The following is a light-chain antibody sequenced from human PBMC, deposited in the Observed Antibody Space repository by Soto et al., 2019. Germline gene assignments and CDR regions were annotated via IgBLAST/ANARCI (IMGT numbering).Light chain of an antibody. V-gene: IGKV3-20*01. CDR2: GAS. CDR1: QSVSSSF. CDR3: QQYVTSPWA. Sequence: EIVLTQSPGTQSLSPGERATLSCRASQSVSSSFLAWYQQKPGQAPRLLIYGASNRATGIPDRFSGSGSGTDFTLTISRLEPEDFAVYYCQQYVTSPWAVGQGTKVDIK. J-gene: IGKJ1*01.